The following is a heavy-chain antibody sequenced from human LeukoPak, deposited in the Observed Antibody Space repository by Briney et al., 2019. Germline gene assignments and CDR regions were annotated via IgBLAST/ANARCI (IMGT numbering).Heavy chain of an antibody. CDR3: ARSSEDFYGSGKFDP. CDR2: IYTSGST. J-gene: IGHJ5*02. V-gene: IGHV4-4*07. Sequence: PSETLSLTCTVSGGSISSYYWSWIRQPAGKGLEWIGRIYTSGSTNYNPSLKSRLTFSVDTSKNQFSLNLDSVTAADTAVYYCARSSEDFYGSGKFDPWGQGTLVTVSS. D-gene: IGHD3-10*01. CDR1: GGSISSYY.